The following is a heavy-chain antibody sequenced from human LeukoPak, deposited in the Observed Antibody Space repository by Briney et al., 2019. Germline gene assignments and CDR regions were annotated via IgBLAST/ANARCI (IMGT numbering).Heavy chain of an antibody. J-gene: IGHJ4*02. CDR1: GGSISSYY. D-gene: IGHD1-26*01. CDR2: IYYSGST. V-gene: IGHV4-59*01. Sequence: SETLSLTCTVSGGSISSYYWSWIRQPPGKGLEWIGYIYYSGSTNYNPSLKSRVTISVDTSKNQFSLKLSSVTAADTAVYYCARVSGSYLYYFDYWGQGTLVTVSS. CDR3: ARVSGSYLYYFDY.